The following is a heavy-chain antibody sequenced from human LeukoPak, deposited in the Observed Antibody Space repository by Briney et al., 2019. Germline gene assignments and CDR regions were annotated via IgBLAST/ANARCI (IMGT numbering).Heavy chain of an antibody. CDR1: GYTFTGYY. D-gene: IGHD1-14*01. CDR3: ARDNRGQNAFDI. Sequence: ASVKVSCXASGYTFTGYYMHWVRQAPGQGLEWMGRINPNSGGTNYAQKFQGRVTMTRDTSISTAYMELSRLRSDDTAVYYCARDNRGQNAFDIWGQGTMVTVSS. CDR2: INPNSGGT. J-gene: IGHJ3*02. V-gene: IGHV1-2*06.